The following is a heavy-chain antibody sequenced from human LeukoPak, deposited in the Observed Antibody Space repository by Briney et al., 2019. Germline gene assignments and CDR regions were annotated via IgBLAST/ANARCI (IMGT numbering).Heavy chain of an antibody. V-gene: IGHV4-34*01. Sequence: SQTLSLTCAVYGGSFSGYYWSWIRQPPGKGLEWIGEINHSGSTNYNPSLKSRVIIAVDTSKNQFSLKLTSVTAADTAVYYCARGRSSSAGGGYYMDVWGKGTTVTVSS. CDR2: INHSGST. J-gene: IGHJ6*03. CDR1: GGSFSGYY. D-gene: IGHD6-6*01. CDR3: ARGRSSSAGGGYYMDV.